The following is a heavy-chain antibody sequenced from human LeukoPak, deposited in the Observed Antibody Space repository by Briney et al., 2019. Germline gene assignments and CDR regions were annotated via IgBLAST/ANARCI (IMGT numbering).Heavy chain of an antibody. CDR3: ARDLVSAQNNWFDP. CDR1: GFTFSSYS. D-gene: IGHD5/OR15-5a*01. J-gene: IGHJ5*02. V-gene: IGHV3-21*01. Sequence: GGSLRLSCAASGFTFSSYSMNWVRQAPGKGLEWVSSISSSSSYIYYADSVKGRFTISRDNAKNSLYLHMNSLRAEDTAVYYCARDLVSAQNNWFDPWGQGTLVTVSS. CDR2: ISSSSSYI.